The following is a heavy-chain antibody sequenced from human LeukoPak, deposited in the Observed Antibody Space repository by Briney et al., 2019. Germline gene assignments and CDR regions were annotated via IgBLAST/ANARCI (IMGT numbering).Heavy chain of an antibody. CDR2: IKQDGSEK. V-gene: IGHV3-7*03. CDR3: ARDSSYGMDV. Sequence: PGGSLRLSCAASGITFSSYWMSWVRQAPGKGLEWVANIKQDGSEKYYVDSVKGRFTISRDNAKNSLYLQMNSLRAEDTAVYYCARDSSYGMDVWGKGTTVTVSS. CDR1: GITFSSYW. J-gene: IGHJ6*04. D-gene: IGHD6-6*01.